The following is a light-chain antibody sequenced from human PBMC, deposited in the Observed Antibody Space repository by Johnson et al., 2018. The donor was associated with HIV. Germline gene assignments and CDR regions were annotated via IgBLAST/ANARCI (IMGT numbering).Light chain of an antibody. Sequence: QSVLTQPPSVSAAPGHNVSISCSGSSSNIGDNYISWYQQLPGAAPKLLIYENNKRPSGIPDRFSGSKSGTSATLGIAGLQTGDEADYYCGTWNNSLSANYVFGTGTRVPVL. CDR3: GTWNNSLSANYV. V-gene: IGLV1-51*01. J-gene: IGLJ1*01. CDR1: SSNIGDNY. CDR2: ENN.